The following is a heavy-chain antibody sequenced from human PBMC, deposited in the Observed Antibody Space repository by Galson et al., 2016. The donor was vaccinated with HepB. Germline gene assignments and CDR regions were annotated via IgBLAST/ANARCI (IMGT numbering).Heavy chain of an antibody. Sequence: SVKVSCKASGYTFTSYSIQWVRQAPGQRLKWLAWIHAGNGDTKYSQGFQGRVTITRDTSATTAYMELSSLKSEDTAVYYCARSRGYSPFDYWGQGTLVTVSS. CDR3: ARSRGYSPFDY. D-gene: IGHD3-10*01. V-gene: IGHV1-3*03. J-gene: IGHJ4*02. CDR1: GYTFTSYS. CDR2: IHAGNGDT.